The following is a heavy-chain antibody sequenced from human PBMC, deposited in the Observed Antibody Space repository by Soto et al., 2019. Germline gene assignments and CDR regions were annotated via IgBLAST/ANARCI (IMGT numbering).Heavy chain of an antibody. CDR2: IISMFGAA. J-gene: IGHJ6*02. CDR3: ARGGKERFRGSGMDV. Sequence: QVQLVQSRAEVRKPGSSVKVSCKASGGTFSSYAISWVRQVPGQGLEWMGEIISMFGAAMYAQKFQGRVTITADESASTAYMELSSLRSEDTATYYCARGGKERFRGSGMDVWGQGTTVTVS. CDR1: GGTFSSYA. V-gene: IGHV1-69*01. D-gene: IGHD1-26*01.